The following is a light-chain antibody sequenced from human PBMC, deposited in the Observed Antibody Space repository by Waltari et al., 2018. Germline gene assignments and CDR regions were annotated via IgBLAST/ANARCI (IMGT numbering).Light chain of an antibody. CDR3: ETWDAEMTAEL. CDR1: RSNIGTHS. V-gene: IGLV1-51*01. J-gene: IGLJ1*01. Sequence: QSVLTQPPSISAAPGQKVTISCSGSRSNIGTHSVSWYQHLPGTAPKLLIYDTYKRPSGISDRLSGSKSGTSATLDISGLQTGDEADYYCETWDAEMTAELFGTGTQVTVL. CDR2: DTY.